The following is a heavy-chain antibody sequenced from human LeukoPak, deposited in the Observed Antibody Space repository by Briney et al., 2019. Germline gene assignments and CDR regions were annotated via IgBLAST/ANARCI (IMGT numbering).Heavy chain of an antibody. V-gene: IGHV4-38-2*01. D-gene: IGHD4-17*01. Sequence: SKTLSLTCAVSGYSISSGYYWGWIRQPPGKGLEWIGSIYHSGSTYYNPSLKSRVTISVDTSKNQFSLKLSSVTAADTAVYYCASNLQTDYGLDYYYMDVWGKGTTVTVSS. CDR2: IYHSGST. CDR1: GYSISSGYY. CDR3: ASNLQTDYGLDYYYMDV. J-gene: IGHJ6*03.